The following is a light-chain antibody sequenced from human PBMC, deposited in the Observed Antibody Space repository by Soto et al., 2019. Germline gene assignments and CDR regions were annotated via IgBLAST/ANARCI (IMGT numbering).Light chain of an antibody. CDR3: SSYAGSSPLYV. CDR1: SSDVGGYKF. CDR2: EVT. V-gene: IGLV2-14*01. J-gene: IGLJ1*01. Sequence: QSVLTQPASVSGSAGQSITISGTGTSSDVGGYKFVSWYQQHPGKVPKLLIYEVTNRPSGVSNRFSGSKSGNTASLTISGLQAEDEADYYCSSYAGSSPLYVFGTGTKVTVL.